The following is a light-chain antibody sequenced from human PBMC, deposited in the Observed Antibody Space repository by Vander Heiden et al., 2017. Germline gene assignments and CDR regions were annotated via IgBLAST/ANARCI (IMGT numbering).Light chain of an antibody. Sequence: DIQMTQSPSSLSASVGDRVTIPCRASQSISSYLNWYQQKPGKAPKPLIYAASSLQSGVPSRFSGSGPGTDFTFTISSLQPEDFATYYCQQSYSTPWTFGQGTKVEIK. CDR1: QSISSY. J-gene: IGKJ1*01. CDR3: QQSYSTPWT. CDR2: AAS. V-gene: IGKV1-39*01.